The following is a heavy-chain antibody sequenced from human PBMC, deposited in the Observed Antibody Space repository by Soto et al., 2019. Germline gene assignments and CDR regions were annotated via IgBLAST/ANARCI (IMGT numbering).Heavy chain of an antibody. D-gene: IGHD6-13*01. CDR1: GGSISSYY. CDR2: IYYSGST. J-gene: IGHJ4*02. V-gene: IGHV4-59*08. Sequence: PSETLSLTCTVSGGSISSYYWSWIRQPPGKGLEWIGYIYYSGSTNYNPSLKSRVTISVDTSKNQFSLKLSSVTAADTAVYYCARHASSSSWHGLFDYWGQGTLVTVSS. CDR3: ARHASSSSWHGLFDY.